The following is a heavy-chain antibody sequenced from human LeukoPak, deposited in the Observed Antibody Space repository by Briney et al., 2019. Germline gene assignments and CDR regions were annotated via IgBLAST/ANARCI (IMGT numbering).Heavy chain of an antibody. CDR3: AKDRTVGASYWYFDL. D-gene: IGHD1-26*01. Sequence: GGSLRLSCEASGVTLGSYAMSWARQAPGKGLEWVSGISSRGSGGNTYYADSVKGRFTISRDSSKSTLFLHMNTLRAEDTAIYYCAKDRTVGASYWYFDLWGRGTLVTVSS. CDR2: ISSRGSGGNT. V-gene: IGHV3-23*01. CDR1: GVTLGSYA. J-gene: IGHJ2*01.